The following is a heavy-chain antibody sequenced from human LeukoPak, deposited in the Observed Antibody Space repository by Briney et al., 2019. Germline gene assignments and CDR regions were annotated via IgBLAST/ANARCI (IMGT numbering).Heavy chain of an antibody. Sequence: PSETLSLTCTVSGYSISSGYYWGWIRQPPGKGLEWIAYVFYTGSTDSNPSVKSRLTLSVDTSNNHFSLNLYSVTAADTAVYYCARHSTGSTGQNAFDLWGPGTMVTVSS. CDR1: GYSISSGYY. CDR2: VFYTGST. V-gene: IGHV4-38-2*02. J-gene: IGHJ3*01. D-gene: IGHD3-9*01. CDR3: ARHSTGSTGQNAFDL.